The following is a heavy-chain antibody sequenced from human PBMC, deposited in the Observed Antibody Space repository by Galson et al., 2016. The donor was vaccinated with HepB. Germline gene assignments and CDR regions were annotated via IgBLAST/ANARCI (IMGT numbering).Heavy chain of an antibody. CDR3: ARSVWRWRGMDV. V-gene: IGHV3-30*04. J-gene: IGHJ6*02. CDR2: ISYDGSNK. D-gene: IGHD2-21*01. CDR1: GFTFSSYA. Sequence: SLRLSCAASGFTFSSYAIHWVRQAPGKGLEWVAVISYDGSNKYYADSVKGRFTISRDNSKNMLYLQMNSLRAEDTAVYYCARSVWRWRGMDVWAKGPRSPSP.